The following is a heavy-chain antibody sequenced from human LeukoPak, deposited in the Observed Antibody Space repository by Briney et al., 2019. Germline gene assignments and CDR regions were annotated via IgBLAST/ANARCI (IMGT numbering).Heavy chain of an antibody. J-gene: IGHJ3*01. CDR2: IYSGDSGVST. D-gene: IGHD2-15*01. CDR1: GFSVSNTY. CDR3: AKSRCSDGSCYLSGGFDF. Sequence: GGSLRLSCAASGFSVSNTYMSWVRQAPGKGLEWVSVIYSGDSGVSTYYADSVKGRFTISRHNSKNTLYLQMSSLRAEDTAVYYCAKSRCSDGSCYLSGGFDFWGQGTMVTVSS. V-gene: IGHV3-53*04.